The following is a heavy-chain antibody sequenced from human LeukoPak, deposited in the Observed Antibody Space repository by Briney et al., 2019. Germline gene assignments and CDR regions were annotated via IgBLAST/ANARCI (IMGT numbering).Heavy chain of an antibody. Sequence: GASVKVSCKASGYTFTGYYMHWVRQAPGQGLEWMGWINPNSGGTNYAQKFQGRVTMTRDTSISAAYMELSRLRSDDTAVYYCARDLSPLKQQPGDYWGQGTLVTVSS. CDR2: INPNSGGT. D-gene: IGHD6-13*01. CDR3: ARDLSPLKQQPGDY. CDR1: GYTFTGYY. V-gene: IGHV1-2*02. J-gene: IGHJ4*02.